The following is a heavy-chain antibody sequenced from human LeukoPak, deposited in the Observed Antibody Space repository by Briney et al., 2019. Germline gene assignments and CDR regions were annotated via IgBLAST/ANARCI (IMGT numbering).Heavy chain of an antibody. D-gene: IGHD3-10*01. CDR3: AKNLITMVWGGSFDY. Sequence: RVGSLRLSCAASGFTFISYAMSWVRQAPGEGLEWVSAISGGGGSTYYADTVRGRFTISRENSKNTLYLQINSLRAEETAVYYCAKNLITMVWGGSFDYWGQGTLVTVSS. J-gene: IGHJ4*02. CDR2: ISGGGGST. V-gene: IGHV3-23*01. CDR1: GFTFISYA.